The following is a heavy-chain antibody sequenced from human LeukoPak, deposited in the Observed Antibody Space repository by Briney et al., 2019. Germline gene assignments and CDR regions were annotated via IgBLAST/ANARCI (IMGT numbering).Heavy chain of an antibody. Sequence: SETLSLTCTVSGGSISSYYWSWIRQPPGKGLEWIGYIYYSGSTNYNPSLKSRVTISVDTSKNQFSLKLSSVTAADTAVYYCARESRDSSGFYDYWGQGTLVTVSS. V-gene: IGHV4-59*01. CDR2: IYYSGST. J-gene: IGHJ4*02. CDR1: GGSISSYY. CDR3: ARESRDSSGFYDY. D-gene: IGHD3-22*01.